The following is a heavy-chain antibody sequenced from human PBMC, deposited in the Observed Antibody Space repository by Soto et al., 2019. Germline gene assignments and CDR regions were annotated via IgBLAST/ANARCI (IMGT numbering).Heavy chain of an antibody. CDR1: GGSFVGYY. D-gene: IGHD3-10*01. J-gene: IGHJ6*02. V-gene: IGHV4-34*01. Sequence: SETLSLTCTVSGGSFVGYYCGFFRHPPWKWLEWIGEINHSGSSNYHPSLKSRVTISVATSKNQFSLTVNSVTPADTAVYYCARGEITLLGGMDVWGQGTTVTVSS. CDR3: ARGEITLLGGMDV. CDR2: INHSGSS.